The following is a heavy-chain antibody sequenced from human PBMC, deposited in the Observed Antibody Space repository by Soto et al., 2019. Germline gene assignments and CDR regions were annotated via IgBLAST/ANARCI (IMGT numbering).Heavy chain of an antibody. CDR3: AREGDDHCSGGRCFHYYGLDV. Sequence: QGQLVESGGGVVQPGTSLRLSCAGSGFAFSSYGIHWVRQAPGKGLEWVGLVEDDGNTKFYADSVKGRFTISRDNSKKAAYLHLNRLRAEDTALYYCAREGDDHCSGGRCFHYYGLDVWGQGTTVIVSS. D-gene: IGHD2-15*01. CDR1: GFAFSSYG. CDR2: VEDDGNTK. J-gene: IGHJ6*02. V-gene: IGHV3-30*19.